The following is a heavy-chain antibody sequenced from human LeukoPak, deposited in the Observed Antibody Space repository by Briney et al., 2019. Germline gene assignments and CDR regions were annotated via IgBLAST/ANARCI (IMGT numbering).Heavy chain of an antibody. CDR3: ARDRSYAFDI. CDR1: GFTVSSNY. D-gene: IGHD1-26*01. Sequence: PGGSLRLSCAASGFTVSSNYMSWVRQAPGKGLEWVSVIYSGGSTYYADSVKGRFTISRDNAKNTLYLQMNNLRAEDTAVYYCARDRSYAFDIWGQGTMVTVSS. V-gene: IGHV3-53*01. CDR2: IYSGGST. J-gene: IGHJ3*02.